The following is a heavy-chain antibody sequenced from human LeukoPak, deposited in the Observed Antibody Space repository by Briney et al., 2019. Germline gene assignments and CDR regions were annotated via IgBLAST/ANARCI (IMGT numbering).Heavy chain of an antibody. V-gene: IGHV4-59*08. J-gene: IGHJ5*02. CDR2: IYYSGST. D-gene: IGHD3-10*01. CDR1: GGSISSYC. CDR3: ARQGPAYYYGSGSYIWFDP. Sequence: PSETLSLTCTVSGGSISSYCWSWIRQPPGKGLEWIGYIYYSGSTNYNPSLKSRVTISVDTSKNQFSLKLSSVTAADTAVYYCARQGPAYYYGSGSYIWFDPWGQGTLVTVSS.